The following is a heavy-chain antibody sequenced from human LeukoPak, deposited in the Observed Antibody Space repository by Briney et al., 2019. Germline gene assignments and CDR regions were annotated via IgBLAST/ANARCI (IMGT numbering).Heavy chain of an antibody. CDR2: IYSGGST. CDR1: GFTVSSNY. D-gene: IGHD3-22*01. CDR3: ARLRGYYRYGMDV. Sequence: GGSLRLSCAASGFTVSSNYMSWVRQAPGKGLEWVSVIYSGGSTYYADSVKGRFTISRDNSKNTLYLQMNSLRAEDTAVYYRARLRGYYRYGMDVWGQGTTVTVSS. V-gene: IGHV3-66*02. J-gene: IGHJ6*02.